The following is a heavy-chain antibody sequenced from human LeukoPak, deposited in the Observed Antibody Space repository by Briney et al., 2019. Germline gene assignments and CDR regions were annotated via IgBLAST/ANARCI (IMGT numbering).Heavy chain of an antibody. CDR2: IRIKTNSYAT. J-gene: IGHJ1*01. Sequence: GGSLRLSCAASGFTFSGSDMHCVRQAPGKGLEWVGRIRIKTNSYATAYAASVKGRFTISRDDSKNTAYLQMNSLKPEDTAVYYCTTDARRHMITFGDWGQGTLVXVSS. V-gene: IGHV3-73*01. CDR1: GFTFSGSD. D-gene: IGHD3-16*01. CDR3: TTDARRHMITFGD.